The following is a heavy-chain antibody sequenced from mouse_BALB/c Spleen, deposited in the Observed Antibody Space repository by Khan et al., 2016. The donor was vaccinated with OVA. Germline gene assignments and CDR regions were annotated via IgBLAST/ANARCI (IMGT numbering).Heavy chain of an antibody. CDR3: ARKYYYGYAGDY. V-gene: IGHV3-2*02. J-gene: IGHJ4*01. CDR1: GYSITTNYA. CDR2: ISYSGST. Sequence: VQLKESGPGLVKPSQSLSLTCTVTGYSITTNYAWDWIRQFPENKLEWMGYISYSGSTSYNPSLKSRISITRDTSKIQFFLQLNSVTTEDTATYYCARKYYYGYAGDYWGQGTSVTVSS. D-gene: IGHD1-1*01.